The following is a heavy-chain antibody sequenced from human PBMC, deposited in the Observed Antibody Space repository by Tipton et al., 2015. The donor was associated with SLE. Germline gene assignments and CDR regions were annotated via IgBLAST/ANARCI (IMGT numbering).Heavy chain of an antibody. D-gene: IGHD3-10*01. V-gene: IGHV1-8*01. CDR2: MNPNSGNT. Sequence: QVQLVQSGAEVKKPGASVKVSCKASGYTFTSYDINWMRQATGQGLEWMGWMNPNSGNTGYAQKFQGRVTMTRNTSISTAYMELSSLRSEDAAVYYCARDGGVVRGAKGWSDPGGQGTRVTVSS. J-gene: IGHJ5*02. CDR1: GYTFTSYD. CDR3: ARDGGVVRGAKGWSDP.